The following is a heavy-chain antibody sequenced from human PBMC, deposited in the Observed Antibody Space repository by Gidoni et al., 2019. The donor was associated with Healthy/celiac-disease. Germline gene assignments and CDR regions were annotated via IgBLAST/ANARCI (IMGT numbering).Heavy chain of an antibody. CDR3: ARDRDGYNL. D-gene: IGHD5-12*01. CDR2: IYYSGST. V-gene: IGHV4-59*01. CDR1: GGSISSYY. J-gene: IGHJ5*02. Sequence: QVQLQESGPGLVKPSETLSLTCTVSGGSISSYYWSWIRQPPGKGLEWIGYIYYSGSTNYNPSLKSRVTISVDTSKNQFSLKLSSVTAADTAVYYCARDRDGYNLWGQGTLVTVSS.